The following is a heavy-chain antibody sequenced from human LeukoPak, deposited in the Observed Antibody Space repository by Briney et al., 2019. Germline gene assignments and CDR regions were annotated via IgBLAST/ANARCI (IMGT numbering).Heavy chain of an antibody. D-gene: IGHD4-17*01. CDR1: GGTISSSSYY. J-gene: IGHJ4*02. CDR2: IYYSRST. CDR3: ARVPTVTFFDY. Sequence: PSETLSLTCTVSGGTISSSSYYWGWIRQPPGNGLEWIGSIYYSRSTYSNTSLKSRVTISVDTSKNQFSLKLSSVTAADTAVYYCARVPTVTFFDYWGQGTLVTVSS. V-gene: IGHV4-39*01.